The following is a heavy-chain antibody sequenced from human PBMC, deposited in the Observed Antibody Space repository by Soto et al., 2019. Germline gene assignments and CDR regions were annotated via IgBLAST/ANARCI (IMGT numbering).Heavy chain of an antibody. D-gene: IGHD3-16*02. CDR2: ISYDGSNK. Sequence: SLRLSCAASGFTFSSYGMHWVRQAPGKGLEWVAVISYDGSNKYYADSVKGRFTISRDNSKNTLYLQMNSLRAEDTAVYYCAKAIWGSYRYYYYYYMDVWGKGTTVTVSS. J-gene: IGHJ6*03. V-gene: IGHV3-30*18. CDR3: AKAIWGSYRYYYYYYMDV. CDR1: GFTFSSYG.